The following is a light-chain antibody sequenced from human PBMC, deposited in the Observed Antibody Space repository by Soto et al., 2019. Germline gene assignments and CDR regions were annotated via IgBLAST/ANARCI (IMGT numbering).Light chain of an antibody. CDR1: SFNNENNY. CDR2: DND. Sequence: QSVLTQPPSVSAAPGQKVTISCSGSSFNNENNYVSWYQQLPGTAPKVLIYDNDKRPSAIPDRFSGSRSGTSATLGITGLQTGDEADYYCGTWDYSLSAVVFGGGTKLTV. J-gene: IGLJ2*01. CDR3: GTWDYSLSAVV. V-gene: IGLV1-51*01.